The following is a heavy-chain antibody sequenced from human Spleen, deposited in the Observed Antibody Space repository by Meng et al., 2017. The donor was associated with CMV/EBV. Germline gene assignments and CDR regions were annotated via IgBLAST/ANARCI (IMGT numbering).Heavy chain of an antibody. CDR1: EFTFSAYG. V-gene: IGHV3-23*03. CDR3: AKVLRPPRNNWKFGGDSYYYGMDV. CDR2: IYSGGST. D-gene: IGHD1-20*01. J-gene: IGHJ6*02. Sequence: GESLKISCAASEFTFSAYGMSWVRQAPGKGLEWVSVIYSGGSTYYADSVKGRFTISRDNSKNTLYLQMNSLRVEDRGVYYCAKVLRPPRNNWKFGGDSYYYGMDVWGQGTTVTVSS.